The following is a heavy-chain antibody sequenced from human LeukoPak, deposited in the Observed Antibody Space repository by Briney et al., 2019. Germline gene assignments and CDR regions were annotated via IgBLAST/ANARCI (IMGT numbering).Heavy chain of an antibody. Sequence: GGSLRFSCADSGFTFSSYAMHWVGQAPGKGLEGVAVISYDGSHKYYADSVKRRFNISRDNSKNTLYLQMNSLRAEDTAVYYCARSWQVAGTYYYYGMDVWGQGTTVTVSS. J-gene: IGHJ6*02. CDR2: ISYDGSHK. CDR3: ARSWQVAGTYYYYGMDV. CDR1: GFTFSSYA. V-gene: IGHV3-30-3*01. D-gene: IGHD6-19*01.